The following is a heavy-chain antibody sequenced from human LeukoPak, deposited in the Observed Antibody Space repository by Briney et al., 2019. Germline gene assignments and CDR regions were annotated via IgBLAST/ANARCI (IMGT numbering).Heavy chain of an antibody. CDR2: IYTSGST. CDR1: GGSISSGSYY. CDR3: ARGRYSGYEDY. Sequence: SETLSLTCTVSGGSISSGSYYWSWIRQPAGKGLEWIGRIYTSGSTNYNPSLKSRVTISVDTSKNQFSLKLSSVTAADTAVYYCARGRYSGYEDYWGQGTLVTVSS. V-gene: IGHV4-61*02. D-gene: IGHD5-12*01. J-gene: IGHJ4*02.